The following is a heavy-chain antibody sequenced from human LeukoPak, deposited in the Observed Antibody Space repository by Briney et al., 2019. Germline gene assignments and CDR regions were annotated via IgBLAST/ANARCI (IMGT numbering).Heavy chain of an antibody. CDR1: GFTFSSYS. Sequence: GGSLRLSCAASGFTFSSYSMNWVRQAPGKGLEWVSSISSSSSYIYYADSVKGRFTISRDNAKNSLYLQMNSLRAEDTAVYYCARAPTSWRFSNFDYWGQGTLVTVSS. J-gene: IGHJ4*02. CDR2: ISSSSSYI. CDR3: ARAPTSWRFSNFDY. V-gene: IGHV3-21*01. D-gene: IGHD2/OR15-2a*01.